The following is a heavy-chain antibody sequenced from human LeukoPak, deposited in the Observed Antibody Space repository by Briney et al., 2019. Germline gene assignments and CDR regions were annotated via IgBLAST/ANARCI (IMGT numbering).Heavy chain of an antibody. V-gene: IGHV3-23*01. D-gene: IGHD2-15*01. Sequence: GGSLRLSCAASGFTFSSYAMSWVRQAPGKGLEWVSAISGSGGSTYYADSVKGRFTISRDNSKNTLYLQMNSLRGEDTAVYYCAKGGGRYCSGGNCYYDYWGQGNLVTVSS. CDR3: AKGGGRYCSGGNCYYDY. CDR1: GFTFSSYA. CDR2: ISGSGGST. J-gene: IGHJ4*02.